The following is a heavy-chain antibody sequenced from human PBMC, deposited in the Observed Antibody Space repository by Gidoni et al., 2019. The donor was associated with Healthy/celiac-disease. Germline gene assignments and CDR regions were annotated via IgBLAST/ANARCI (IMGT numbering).Heavy chain of an antibody. V-gene: IGHV3-43*01. J-gene: IGHJ4*02. Sequence: EVQLVESGGVVVQPGGSLRLSCAASGFTFDDYTMHWVRQAPGKGLEWVSLISWDGGSTYYADSVKGRFTISRDNSKNSLYLQMNSLRTEDTALYYCAKGEYQLLAHTPFDYWGQGTLVTVSS. CDR1: GFTFDDYT. CDR2: ISWDGGST. D-gene: IGHD2-2*01. CDR3: AKGEYQLLAHTPFDY.